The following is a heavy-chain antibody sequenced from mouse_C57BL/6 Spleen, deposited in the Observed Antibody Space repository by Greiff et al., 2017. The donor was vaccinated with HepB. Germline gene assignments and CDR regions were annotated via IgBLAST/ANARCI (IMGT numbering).Heavy chain of an antibody. V-gene: IGHV1-4*01. CDR2: INPCSGYT. Sequence: QVQLQQSGAELARPGASVKMSCKASGYTFTSYTMHWVKQRPGQGLEWIGYINPCSGYTKYNQKFKDKATLTADKSSSTAYMQLSSLTSEDSAVYYCARGEGYSYAMDYWGQGTSVTVSS. CDR3: ARGEGYSYAMDY. CDR1: GYTFTSYT. D-gene: IGHD2-3*01. J-gene: IGHJ4*01.